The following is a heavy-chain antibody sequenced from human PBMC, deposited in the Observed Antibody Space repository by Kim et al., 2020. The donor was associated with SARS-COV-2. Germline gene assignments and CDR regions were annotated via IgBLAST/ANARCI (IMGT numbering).Heavy chain of an antibody. CDR2: ISYDGSNK. J-gene: IGHJ4*02. V-gene: IGHV3-30*04. D-gene: IGHD3-10*01. Sequence: GGSLRLSCAASGFTFSSYAMHWVRQAPGKGLEWVAVISYDGSNKYYADSVKGRFTISRDNSKNTLYLQMNSLRAEDTAVYYCARVGGGFGEHRPFYYWGQGTLVTVSS. CDR1: GFTFSSYA. CDR3: ARVGGGFGEHRPFYY.